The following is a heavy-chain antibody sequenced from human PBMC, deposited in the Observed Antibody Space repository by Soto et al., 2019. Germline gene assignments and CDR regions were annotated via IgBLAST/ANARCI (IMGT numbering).Heavy chain of an antibody. J-gene: IGHJ6*02. D-gene: IGHD5-12*01. CDR2: ISSSGSTI. CDR3: ARAGSGYDYRYYYYYGMDV. Sequence: PGGSLRLSCAASGFTFSSYEMNWVRQAPGKGLEWVSYISSSGSTIYYADSVKGRFTISRDNAKNSLYLQMNSLRAEDTAVYYCARAGSGYDYRYYYYYGMDVWGQGTTVTVSS. CDR1: GFTFSSYE. V-gene: IGHV3-48*03.